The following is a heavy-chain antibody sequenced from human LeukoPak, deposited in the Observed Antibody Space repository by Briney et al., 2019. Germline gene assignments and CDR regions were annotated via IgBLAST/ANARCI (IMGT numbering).Heavy chain of an antibody. CDR3: ARARVLWFDLDAFDI. D-gene: IGHD3-10*01. CDR1: GFTFNTYT. CDR2: ISGSGGII. V-gene: IGHV3-48*01. J-gene: IGHJ3*02. Sequence: QTGGSLRLSCAASGFTFNTYTMNWVRQAPGKGLEWVSYISGSGGIIDYADSVRGRFTISRDNAKNSLYLQMNSLRAEDTAVYYCARARVLWFDLDAFDIWGQGTMVTVSS.